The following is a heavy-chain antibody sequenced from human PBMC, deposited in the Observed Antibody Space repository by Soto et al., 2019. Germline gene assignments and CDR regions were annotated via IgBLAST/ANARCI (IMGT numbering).Heavy chain of an antibody. V-gene: IGHV4-31*03. CDR2: IFDSETA. Sequence: QVQLQESGPGLVKTSQTLSLTCTVSGGSVSSGGYYWNWIRQHPGKGLEWLGYIFDSETAYYNPSLKSRLTISMDTSENQFSLKVTSVTPADTAVYYCARENFGVVIHDAFDLWGQGTMVTVSS. CDR3: ARENFGVVIHDAFDL. D-gene: IGHD3-3*01. CDR1: GGSVSSGGYY. J-gene: IGHJ3*01.